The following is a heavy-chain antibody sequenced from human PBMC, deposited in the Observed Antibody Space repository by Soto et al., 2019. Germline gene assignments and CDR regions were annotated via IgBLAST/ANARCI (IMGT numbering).Heavy chain of an antibody. Sequence: QVQLQESGPGLVKPSETLSLTCTVSGGSVSSGAYYWSWIRQPPGKGLEWIGHISYSWGTNNTPPLQSRVTISVDTSKNQFSLKLSSVSAADTAVYYCARAYDFWSGYGDFDYWGQGTLVTVSS. V-gene: IGHV4-61*08. CDR2: ISYSWGT. J-gene: IGHJ4*02. D-gene: IGHD3-3*01. CDR3: ARAYDFWSGYGDFDY. CDR1: GGSVSSGAYY.